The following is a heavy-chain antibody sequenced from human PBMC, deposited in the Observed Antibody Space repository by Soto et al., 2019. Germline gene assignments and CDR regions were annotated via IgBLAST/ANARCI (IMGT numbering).Heavy chain of an antibody. Sequence: SENLSLPRAGSGGVLRGYYWGLGRPPPGQGRGWIGIIYYSENTYYTPPLKSRVTLYLDPSKNQFSLKLSSVTAADPVVFFCVSRTVTTFNVFDIGGQGTMVTVSS. CDR3: VSRTVTTFNVFDI. CDR2: IYYSENT. J-gene: IGHJ3*02. D-gene: IGHD4-17*01. V-gene: IGHV4-39*01. CDR1: GGVLRGYY.